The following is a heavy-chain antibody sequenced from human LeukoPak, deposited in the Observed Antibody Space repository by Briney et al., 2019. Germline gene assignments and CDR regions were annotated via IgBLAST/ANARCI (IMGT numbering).Heavy chain of an antibody. CDR1: GMTFDRHG. CDR3: AKVFEGSGSWEYFEL. D-gene: IGHD3-10*01. Sequence: GGSLRLSCVVSGMTFDRHGMHWVRQPPGKGLEWLAFIKYDGSRTDYEDSVQGRFTVSRDNSKNTLYLQMNSLRAEDTAVYYCAKVFEGSGSWEYFELWGRGTLVTVSS. CDR2: IKYDGSRT. V-gene: IGHV3-30*02. J-gene: IGHJ2*01.